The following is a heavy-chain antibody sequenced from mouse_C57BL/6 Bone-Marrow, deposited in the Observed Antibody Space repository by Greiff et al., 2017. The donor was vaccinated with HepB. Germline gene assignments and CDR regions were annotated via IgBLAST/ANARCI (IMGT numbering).Heavy chain of an antibody. V-gene: IGHV3-6*01. Sequence: EVQLQESGPGLVKPSQSLSLTCSVTGYSITSGYYWNWIRQFPGNKLEWMGYISYDGSNNYNPSLKNRISITRDTSKNQFFLKLNSVTTEDTATYYCARSTMVTTSAMDYWGQGTSVTVSS. D-gene: IGHD2-2*01. CDR1: GYSITSGYY. CDR2: ISYDGSN. CDR3: ARSTMVTTSAMDY. J-gene: IGHJ4*01.